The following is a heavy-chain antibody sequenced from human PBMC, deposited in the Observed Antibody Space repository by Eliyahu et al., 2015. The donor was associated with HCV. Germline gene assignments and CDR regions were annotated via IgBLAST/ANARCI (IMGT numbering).Heavy chain of an antibody. CDR3: AKEGAVAGFEYYFDY. D-gene: IGHD6-19*01. J-gene: IGHJ4*02. Sequence: EVQLLESGGGLVQPGGSLRLSCSASGFTFSSYAMSWVRQAPGKGLEWVSVIYSGGSSTYYADSVKGRFTISRDNSKNTLYLQMNSLRAEDTAVYYCAKEGAVAGFEYYFDYWGQGTLVTVSS. CDR2: IYSGGSST. V-gene: IGHV3-23*03. CDR1: GFTFSSYA.